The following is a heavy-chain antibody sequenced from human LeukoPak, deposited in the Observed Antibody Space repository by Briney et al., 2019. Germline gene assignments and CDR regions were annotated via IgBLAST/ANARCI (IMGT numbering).Heavy chain of an antibody. Sequence: ASVKVSCKASGYTFTGYYMHWVRQAPGQGLEWMGWINPNSGGTNYAQKFQGRVTMTRDTSISTAYMELSRLRSDDTAVYYCARDKSHDCGDYDYWGQGTLVTVSS. V-gene: IGHV1-2*02. CDR2: INPNSGGT. CDR1: GYTFTGYY. D-gene: IGHD4-17*01. CDR3: ARDKSHDCGDYDY. J-gene: IGHJ4*02.